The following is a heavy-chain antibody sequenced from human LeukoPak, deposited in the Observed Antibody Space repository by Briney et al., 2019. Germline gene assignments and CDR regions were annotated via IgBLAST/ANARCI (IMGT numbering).Heavy chain of an antibody. CDR2: IGGSGAGT. CDR1: GFTFSSYD. J-gene: IGHJ4*02. CDR3: AKLFRTGDY. V-gene: IGHV3-23*01. D-gene: IGHD1-1*01. Sequence: PGESLSLSCAASGFTFSSYDMGWVRQAPGKGLEWVSGIGGSGAGTYYADSVKGRFTISRDNSKNTLYLQMNSLRAEDAAVYYCAKLFRTGDYWGQGTLVTVSS.